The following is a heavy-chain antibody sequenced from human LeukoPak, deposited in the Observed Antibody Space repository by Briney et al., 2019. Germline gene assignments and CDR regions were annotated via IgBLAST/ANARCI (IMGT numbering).Heavy chain of an antibody. CDR1: GYTFTIYG. D-gene: IGHD7-27*01. CDR2: ISSNSDNT. CDR3: ARDWGSIKVIADY. J-gene: IGHJ4*02. V-gene: IGHV1-18*01. Sequence: ASVTVSCKATGYTFTIYGISWVRQAPGQGLEWMGWISSNSDNTNYAQKLQGRVTMTTDTSTSTAYMELRSLRSDDTALYFCARDWGSIKVIADYWGQGTLVTVSS.